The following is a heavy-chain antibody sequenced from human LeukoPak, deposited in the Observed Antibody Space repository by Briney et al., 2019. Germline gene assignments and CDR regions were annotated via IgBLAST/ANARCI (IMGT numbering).Heavy chain of an antibody. Sequence: GGSLRLSCAASGFTFSSYSMNWVRQAPGKGLEWVSSISSSSSYIYYADSVKGRFTISRDNAKNSLYLQMNSLRAEDTAVYYCARSIHVDTAMVFYFDYWGQGTLVTVSS. D-gene: IGHD5-18*01. V-gene: IGHV3-21*01. CDR3: ARSIHVDTAMVFYFDY. CDR2: ISSSSSYI. J-gene: IGHJ4*02. CDR1: GFTFSSYS.